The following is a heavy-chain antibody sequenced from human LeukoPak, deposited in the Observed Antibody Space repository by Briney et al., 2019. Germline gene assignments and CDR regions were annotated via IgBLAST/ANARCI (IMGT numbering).Heavy chain of an antibody. Sequence: SETLSLTCTVSGGSISSYYWSWIRQPPGKGLEWIGYIYYSGSTNYNPSLKSRVTISVDTSKNQFSLKLSSVTAADTAVYYCARPGLGNWFDAWGQGTLVTVSS. CDR1: GGSISSYY. CDR2: IYYSGST. CDR3: ARPGLGNWFDA. V-gene: IGHV4-59*01. D-gene: IGHD3-16*01. J-gene: IGHJ5*02.